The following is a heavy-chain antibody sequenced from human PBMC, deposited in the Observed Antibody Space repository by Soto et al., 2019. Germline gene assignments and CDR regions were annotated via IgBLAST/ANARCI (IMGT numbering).Heavy chain of an antibody. V-gene: IGHV3-48*02. CDR3: ARDLIWNGYPI. CDR1: GFTFSSHS. J-gene: IGHJ4*02. Sequence: EVQLVESGGGLVQPGGSLRLSCAASGFTFSSHSMSWVRQAPGKGLEWVSYISSSSSTIYYADSVKGRFTISRDNAENSLYFQMNSLRDEDTAVYYCARDLIWNGYPIWGQGTLVTVSS. D-gene: IGHD3-3*01. CDR2: ISSSSSTI.